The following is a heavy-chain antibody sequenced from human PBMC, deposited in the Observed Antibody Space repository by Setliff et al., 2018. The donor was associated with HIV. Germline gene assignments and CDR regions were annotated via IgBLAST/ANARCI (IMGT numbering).Heavy chain of an antibody. D-gene: IGHD3-10*01. CDR1: GGTFSSYS. V-gene: IGHV1-69*06. Sequence: SVKVSCKASGGTFSSYSLSWVRQAPGQGLEWMGRLLPIFGTRDYAQKFQGRVTITADKSTSTAYMELRSLRSEDTAVYYCARDHVSMVRAVRLVDWGQGSLVTVSS. CDR2: LLPIFGTR. CDR3: ARDHVSMVRAVRLVD. J-gene: IGHJ4*02.